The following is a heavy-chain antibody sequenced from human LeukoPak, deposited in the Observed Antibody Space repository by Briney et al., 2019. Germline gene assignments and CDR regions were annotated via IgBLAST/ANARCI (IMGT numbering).Heavy chain of an antibody. CDR2: ISYDGSNK. V-gene: IGHV3-30*14. Sequence: GRSLRLSCAASGVTFRTFAMHWVRQAPGKGLEWVAVISYDGSNKYWADSVQGRFTISRDNSKNTVYLQMNRLRPEDTAMYYCARGGYGSGSYDYYFYGMDVWGQGTTVTVSS. CDR3: ARGGYGSGSYDYYFYGMDV. D-gene: IGHD3-10*01. CDR1: GVTFRTFA. J-gene: IGHJ6*02.